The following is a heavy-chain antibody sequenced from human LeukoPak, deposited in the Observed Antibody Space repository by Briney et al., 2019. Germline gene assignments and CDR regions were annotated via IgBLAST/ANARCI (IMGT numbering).Heavy chain of an antibody. CDR3: AAGGDYPHFDY. CDR1: GFTFRSYE. Sequence: GGSLRLSCAASGFTFRSYEMNWVRQAPGKGLEWISYISSSGTTTHYADSVKGRFTISRDNAKNSLYLQMNSLRAEDTAVFYCAAGGDYPHFDYWGQGTLVTVSS. D-gene: IGHD4-17*01. V-gene: IGHV3-48*03. J-gene: IGHJ4*02. CDR2: ISSSGTTT.